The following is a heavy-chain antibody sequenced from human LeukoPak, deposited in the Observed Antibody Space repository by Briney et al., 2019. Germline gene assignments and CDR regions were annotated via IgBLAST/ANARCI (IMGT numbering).Heavy chain of an antibody. J-gene: IGHJ4*02. CDR1: GCSFSSGSYY. Sequence: SQTLSLTCTASGCSFSSGSYYWSWKPQPAGKGLVWIGRNYTSGSTNYTPSVKSRVTISVDTSKNQFSLKLSSVTAADTAVYYCARVVQRAFFDYWGQGTLVTVSS. CDR3: ARVVQRAFFDY. CDR2: NYTSGST. D-gene: IGHD3-3*02. V-gene: IGHV4-61*02.